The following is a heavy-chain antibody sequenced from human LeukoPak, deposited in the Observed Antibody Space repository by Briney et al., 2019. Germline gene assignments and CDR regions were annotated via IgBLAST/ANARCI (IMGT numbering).Heavy chain of an antibody. D-gene: IGHD5-18*01. V-gene: IGHV3-7*01. Sequence: PGGTLRLSCAASGFTFSSYWMSWVRQAPGKGLEWVANIKQDGSEKYYVDSVKGRFTIPRDNAKNSLYLQMNSLRAEDTAVYHCARPRLRYSSTPSDYWGQGTLVTVSS. CDR3: ARPRLRYSSTPSDY. J-gene: IGHJ4*02. CDR1: GFTFSSYW. CDR2: IKQDGSEK.